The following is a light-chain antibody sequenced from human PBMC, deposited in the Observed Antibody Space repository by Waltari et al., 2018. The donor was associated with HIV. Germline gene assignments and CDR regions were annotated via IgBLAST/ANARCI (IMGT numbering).Light chain of an antibody. V-gene: IGLV3-1*01. CDR2: QDR. Sequence: SFELTQPPSLSVSPGQTVNISCSGDKLGDKYVCWYKQKSGQSPVLVMFQDRKRPSGIPERFSGSNSGNTATLTISGTQPIDEGDYYCQTWDSTTGVFGTGTRLTVL. J-gene: IGLJ1*01. CDR1: KLGDKY. CDR3: QTWDSTTGV.